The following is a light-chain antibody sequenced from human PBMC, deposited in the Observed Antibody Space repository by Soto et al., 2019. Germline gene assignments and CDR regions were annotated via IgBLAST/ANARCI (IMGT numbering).Light chain of an antibody. J-gene: IGKJ1*01. CDR1: QSVSSY. V-gene: IGKV1-39*01. Sequence: DIQMTQSPSSLSASVGDRVTLTCRASQSVSSYLNWYQQKPGKAPKLLIYAASSMQSGVPARFSGSGSGTDFTLTISSLQPEDFAAYYCQQRNSTPRTFGQGTKVEIK. CDR3: QQRNSTPRT. CDR2: AAS.